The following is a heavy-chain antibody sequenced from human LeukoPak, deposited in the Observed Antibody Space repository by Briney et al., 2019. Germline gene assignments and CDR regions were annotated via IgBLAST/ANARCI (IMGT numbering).Heavy chain of an antibody. CDR1: GFTFKNYA. D-gene: IGHD3-22*01. CDR3: ARGKITMIVGPFDY. Sequence: PGGSLRLSCAASGFTFKNYAMSWVRQAPGEGLELVSSISDSGASTYYADSVKGRFTISRDNAKKSLYLQMNSLRAEDTAVYYCARGKITMIVGPFDYWGQGTLVTVSS. V-gene: IGHV3-23*01. CDR2: ISDSGAST. J-gene: IGHJ4*02.